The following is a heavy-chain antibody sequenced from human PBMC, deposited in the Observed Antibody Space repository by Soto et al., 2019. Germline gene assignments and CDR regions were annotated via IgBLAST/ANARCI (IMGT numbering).Heavy chain of an antibody. J-gene: IGHJ4*02. CDR3: ARGQLVGGTYYFDY. CDR1: GFTFSSYS. CDR2: ISSSSSYI. Sequence: GGSLRLSCAASGFTFSSYSMNWVRQAPGKGLEWVSSISSSSSYIYYADSVKGRFTISRDNAKNSLYLQMNSLRAEDTAVYYCARGQLVGGTYYFDYWGQGTPVTVSS. D-gene: IGHD6-13*01. V-gene: IGHV3-21*01.